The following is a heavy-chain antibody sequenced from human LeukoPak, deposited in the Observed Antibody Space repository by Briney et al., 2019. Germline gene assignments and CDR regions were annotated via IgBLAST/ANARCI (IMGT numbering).Heavy chain of an antibody. CDR3: ARSEEKPVTSEITMIVVVITPNFDY. Sequence: TGGSLRLSCAASGFTFSSYAMHWVRQAPGKGLEWVAVISYDGSNKYYADSVKGRFTISRDNSKNTLYLQMNSLRAEDTAVYYCARSEEKPVTSEITMIVVVITPNFDYWGQGTLVTVSS. D-gene: IGHD3-22*01. CDR1: GFTFSSYA. CDR2: ISYDGSNK. V-gene: IGHV3-30-3*01. J-gene: IGHJ4*02.